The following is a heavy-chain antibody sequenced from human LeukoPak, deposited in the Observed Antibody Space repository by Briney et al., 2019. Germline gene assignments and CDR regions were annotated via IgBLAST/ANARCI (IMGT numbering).Heavy chain of an antibody. J-gene: IGHJ5*02. Sequence: SETLSLTCTVSGGSISSGDYYWSWIRQPLGKGLEWIGYIYYSGSTYYNSSLKSRVTISVDTSKNQFSLKLSSVTAADTAVYYCARAREGVFDPWGQGTLVTVSS. V-gene: IGHV4-30-4*08. CDR1: GGSISSGDYY. CDR2: IYYSGST. CDR3: ARAREGVFDP.